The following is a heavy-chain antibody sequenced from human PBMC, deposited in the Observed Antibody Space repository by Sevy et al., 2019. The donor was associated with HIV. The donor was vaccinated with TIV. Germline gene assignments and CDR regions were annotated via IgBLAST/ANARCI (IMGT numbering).Heavy chain of an antibody. Sequence: SETLSLTCTLSDGSINSGGYYWSWIRQHPGKGLEWIGYIHYSGSTNYNPSLKSRVTMSVDTSKNQFSLRLSSVTAADTAVYYCARDLRVGTTLYAFDIWGQGTMVTVSS. J-gene: IGHJ3*02. D-gene: IGHD1-26*01. V-gene: IGHV4-31*03. CDR2: IHYSGST. CDR3: ARDLRVGTTLYAFDI. CDR1: DGSINSGGYY.